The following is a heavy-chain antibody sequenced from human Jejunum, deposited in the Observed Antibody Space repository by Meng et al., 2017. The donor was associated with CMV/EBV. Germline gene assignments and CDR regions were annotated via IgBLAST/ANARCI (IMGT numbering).Heavy chain of an antibody. CDR3: TIMDV. CDR1: GFSFNIYW. V-gene: IGHV3-7*01. CDR2: IKQDGSEK. Sequence: SLTLSCAASGFSFNIYWMNWVRQAPGKGLEWVAIIKQDGSEKYYVDSVKGRFTISRDNAKNSLYLQMNSLRAEDTAVYYCTIMDVWGQGTTVTVSS. J-gene: IGHJ6*02.